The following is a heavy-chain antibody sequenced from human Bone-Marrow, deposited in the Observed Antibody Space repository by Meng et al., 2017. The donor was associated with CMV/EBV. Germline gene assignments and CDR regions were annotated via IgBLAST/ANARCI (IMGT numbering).Heavy chain of an antibody. CDR3: AKDLLSCSSTSCYTHHYYYYYGMDV. CDR1: GFTFSSYA. V-gene: IGHV3-23*01. D-gene: IGHD2-2*02. CDR2: IRGSGGST. Sequence: GGSLRLSCAASGFTFSSYAMSWVRQAPGKGLEWVSVIRGSGGSTYYADSVKGRFTISRDNSKNTLYLQMNSLRAEDTAVYYCAKDLLSCSSTSCYTHHYYYYYGMDVWGQGTTVTVSS. J-gene: IGHJ6*02.